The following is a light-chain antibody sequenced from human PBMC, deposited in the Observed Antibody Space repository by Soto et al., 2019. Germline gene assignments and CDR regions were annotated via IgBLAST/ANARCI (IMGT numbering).Light chain of an antibody. CDR2: GAS. J-gene: IGKJ4*01. CDR1: QSVSSSF. CDR3: QQYGTSPLT. V-gene: IGKV3-20*01. Sequence: EIVLTQSPGTLSLSPGEGATLSCRASQSVSSSFLAWYQQKPGQAPRLLIHGASTRATGIPDRFSGSGSGTDFTLTISRLEPVDFAVYYCQQYGTSPLTFGGGTKVDSK.